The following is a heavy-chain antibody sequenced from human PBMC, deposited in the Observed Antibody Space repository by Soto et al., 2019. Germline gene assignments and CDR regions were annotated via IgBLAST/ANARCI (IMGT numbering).Heavy chain of an antibody. Sequence: EVQLVESGGGLVQPGGSLRLSCVASEFTFSNYWMHWVRQAPGKGLEWVSRTNGDGSTTNYADSVKGRFTISRDNAKNMVYLQMNSLRVEDKAVYYCARDNWNSYWGQGTLVTVSS. J-gene: IGHJ4*02. V-gene: IGHV3-74*01. CDR2: TNGDGSTT. CDR1: EFTFSNYW. CDR3: ARDNWNSY. D-gene: IGHD1-7*01.